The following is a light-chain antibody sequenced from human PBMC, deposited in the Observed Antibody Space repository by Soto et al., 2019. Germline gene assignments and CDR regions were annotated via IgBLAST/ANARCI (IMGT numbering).Light chain of an antibody. Sequence: DIQMTQSPSSLSASVGDRVTITCRASQGIRTYLNWYQQKPGKAPKLLIYSASNLESGVPSRFSGSGSETDFTLTISGLQPEDFAGYYCQQSYSTPRTFGQGTKVEIK. V-gene: IGKV1-39*01. CDR1: QGIRTY. CDR3: QQSYSTPRT. CDR2: SAS. J-gene: IGKJ1*01.